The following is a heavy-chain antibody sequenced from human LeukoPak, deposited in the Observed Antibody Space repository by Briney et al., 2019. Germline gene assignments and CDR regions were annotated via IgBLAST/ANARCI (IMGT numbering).Heavy chain of an antibody. D-gene: IGHD3-10*01. Sequence: PGGSLRPSCAASGFSVSNNYVSWIRQAPGEGLEWVSVFYSGGTIVYADSVRGRFIISRDISKNTLSLQMNSLRAEDTAVYYCARDPHNSGSGRYFENWGRGSLVTVSS. V-gene: IGHV3-66*01. J-gene: IGHJ4*02. CDR3: ARDPHNSGSGRYFEN. CDR2: FYSGGTI. CDR1: GFSVSNNY.